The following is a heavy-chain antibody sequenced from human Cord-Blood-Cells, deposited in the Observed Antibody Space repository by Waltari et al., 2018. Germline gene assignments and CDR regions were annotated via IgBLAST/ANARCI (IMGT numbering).Heavy chain of an antibody. J-gene: IGHJ6*02. CDR3: ATTYCSSTSCPYYYGMDV. Sequence: QVQLVQSGAEVKKPGASVKVSCKVSGYTLTELSMHWVRQAPGKGLEWMGGVEPEDGETIYAQKFQGRVTMTEETSTDTAYMELSSLRSEDTAVYYCATTYCSSTSCPYYYGMDVWGQGTTVTVSS. D-gene: IGHD2-2*01. CDR1: GYTLTELS. CDR2: VEPEDGET. V-gene: IGHV1-24*01.